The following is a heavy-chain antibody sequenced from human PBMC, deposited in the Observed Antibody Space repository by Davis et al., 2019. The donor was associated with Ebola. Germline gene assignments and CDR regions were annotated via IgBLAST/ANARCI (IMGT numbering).Heavy chain of an antibody. Sequence: PGGSLRRSCAASGLTFSSYAMHWVRQAPGKGLEWVAFISYDGRDKLYADSAKGRFTISRDNYKDTVYLQMNSLKTEDTAVYYCTRESGRGGASSTDCWGQGTLVTVSS. J-gene: IGHJ4*02. V-gene: IGHV3-30*04. CDR1: GLTFSSYA. D-gene: IGHD2-21*01. CDR2: ISYDGRDK. CDR3: TRESGRGGASSTDC.